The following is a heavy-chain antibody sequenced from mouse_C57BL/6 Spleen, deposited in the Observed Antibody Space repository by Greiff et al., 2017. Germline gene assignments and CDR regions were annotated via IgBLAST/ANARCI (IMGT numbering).Heavy chain of an antibody. Sequence: DVQLQESGPGLVKPSQSLSLTCSVTGYSITSGYYWNWIRQFPGNKLEWMGYISYDGSNNYNPSLKNRISITRDTSKNQFFLKLNSVTTEDTATYYCARALGPNYYAMDYWGQGTSVTVSS. CDR1: GYSITSGYY. CDR3: ARALGPNYYAMDY. D-gene: IGHD4-1*01. J-gene: IGHJ4*01. V-gene: IGHV3-6*01. CDR2: ISYDGSN.